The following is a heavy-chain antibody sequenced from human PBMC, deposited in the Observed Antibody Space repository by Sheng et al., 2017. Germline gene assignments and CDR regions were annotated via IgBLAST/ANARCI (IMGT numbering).Heavy chain of an antibody. CDR2: IYYSGST. Sequence: QVQLQESGPGLVKPSETLSLTCTVSGGSISHYYWSWIRQPPGKGLEWLGYIYYSGSTNYNPSLKSRVTMSVDTSKNQFSLKLRSVTAADTAVYYCARENSLYYFDYWGQGTLVTVSS. V-gene: IGHV4-59*01. CDR1: GGSISHYY. D-gene: IGHD3-16*01. J-gene: IGHJ4*02. CDR3: ARENSLYYFDY.